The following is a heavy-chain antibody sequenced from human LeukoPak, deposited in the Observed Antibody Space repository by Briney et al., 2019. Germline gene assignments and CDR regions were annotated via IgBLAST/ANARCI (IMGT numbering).Heavy chain of an antibody. J-gene: IGHJ4*02. CDR2: IYYSGST. D-gene: IGHD6-19*01. Sequence: SETLSLTCTASGGSISSYYWSWIRQPPGKGLEWIGYIYYSGSTNYNPSLKSRVTISVDTSKNQFSLKLSSVTAADTAVYYCARSSVAGRFDYWGQGTLVTVSS. CDR1: GGSISSYY. V-gene: IGHV4-59*01. CDR3: ARSSVAGRFDY.